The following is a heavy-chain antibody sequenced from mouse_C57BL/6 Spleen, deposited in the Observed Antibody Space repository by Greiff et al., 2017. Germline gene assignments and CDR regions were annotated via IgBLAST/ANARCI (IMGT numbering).Heavy chain of an antibody. J-gene: IGHJ2*01. CDR3: ARDTTVVAKGYYFDY. D-gene: IGHD1-1*01. V-gene: IGHV1-42*01. CDR1: GYSFTGYY. Sequence: EVQLQESGPELVKPGASVKISCKASGYSFTGYYMNWVKQSPEKSLEWIGEINPSTGGTTYNQKFKAKATLTVDKSSSTAYMQLKSLTSEDSAVYYCARDTTVVAKGYYFDYWGQGTTLTVSS. CDR2: INPSTGGT.